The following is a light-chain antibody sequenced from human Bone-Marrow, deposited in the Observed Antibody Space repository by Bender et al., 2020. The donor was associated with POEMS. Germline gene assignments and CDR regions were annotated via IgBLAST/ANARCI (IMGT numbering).Light chain of an antibody. V-gene: IGLV2-11*01. Sequence: QSALTQPRSVSGSPGQSVTISCTGTSSDVGAYKYVFWYQQHPGKAPKLMIYDVSKRPSGVPDRFSGSKSGNTASLTISGLQAEDEADYYCCSYAGSYTLVFGGGTKLTVL. CDR3: CSYAGSYTLV. CDR2: DVS. J-gene: IGLJ3*02. CDR1: SSDVGAYKY.